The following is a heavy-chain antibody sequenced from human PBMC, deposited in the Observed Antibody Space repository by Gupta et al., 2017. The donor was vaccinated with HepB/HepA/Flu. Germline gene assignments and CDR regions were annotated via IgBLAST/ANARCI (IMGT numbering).Heavy chain of an antibody. Sequence: EVQLVESGGGVVRPGGSLRLSCEVPEFTLDDYGMSWGRQAPGKGLEVVSGRNWNGGSIGYADSLKGRVTISRDNAKNSLDLQMNSLRAEDTAVYHCTREKASGTYPYYLDYWGQGTLVSVSS. CDR2: RNWNGGSI. CDR1: EFTLDDYG. V-gene: IGHV3-20*01. D-gene: IGHD1-26*01. CDR3: TREKASGTYPYYLDY. J-gene: IGHJ4*02.